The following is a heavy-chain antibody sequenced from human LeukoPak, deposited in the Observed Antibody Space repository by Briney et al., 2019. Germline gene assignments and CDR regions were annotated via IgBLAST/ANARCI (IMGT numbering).Heavy chain of an antibody. CDR1: GYTFAGYG. J-gene: IGHJ4*02. Sequence: ASGKVSCKASGYTFAGYGISWVRQAPGQGLEWMGWISVYNGNTNSAQKLQGRVTMTTDTSTSTAYMELRSLRSDDTAVYYCARGPIGYSSSWRYFDYWGQGTLVTVSS. V-gene: IGHV1-18*01. CDR3: ARGPIGYSSSWRYFDY. CDR2: ISVYNGNT. D-gene: IGHD6-13*01.